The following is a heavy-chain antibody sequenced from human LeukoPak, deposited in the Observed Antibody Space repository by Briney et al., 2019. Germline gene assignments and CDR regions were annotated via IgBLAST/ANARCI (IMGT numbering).Heavy chain of an antibody. Sequence: SETLSLTCTVSGASIENHYWSWIRQPAGKGLEWIGRFEPSGTTKYNPSLKSRITMSVDTSKNQYSLELNSVTAADTAVYYCAKEGAAAGPDFDLWGQGTLVIVSS. CDR1: GASIENHY. CDR3: AKEGAAAGPDFDL. CDR2: FEPSGTT. J-gene: IGHJ4*02. D-gene: IGHD6-13*01. V-gene: IGHV4-4*07.